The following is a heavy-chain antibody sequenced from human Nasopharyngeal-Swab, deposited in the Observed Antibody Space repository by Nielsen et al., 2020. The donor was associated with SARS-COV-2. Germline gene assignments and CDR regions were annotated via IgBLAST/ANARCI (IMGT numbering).Heavy chain of an antibody. J-gene: IGHJ6*02. CDR3: ARRGRCSGSSCDMDV. CDR1: GYTFTNYG. V-gene: IGHV1-46*01. Sequence: ASVKVSCKASGYTFTNYGVNWVRQAPGQGLEWMGMINPGSGGTTYAQKFQGRVTMTRDTSTSTVFMDLSSLRSEDTAVYYCARRGRCSGSSCDMDVWGQGTTVTVSS. D-gene: IGHD2-2*01. CDR2: INPGSGGT.